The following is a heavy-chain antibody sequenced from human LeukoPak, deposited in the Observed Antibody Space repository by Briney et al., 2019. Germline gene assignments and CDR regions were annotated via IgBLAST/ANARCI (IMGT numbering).Heavy chain of an antibody. V-gene: IGHV1-18*01. Sequence: ASVKVSCKASGYTFTSYGISWVRQAPGQGLECMGWISVYNGNTNYAQKLQGRVTMTTDTSTSTAYMELRSLRSDDTAVYYCARVTTRIGAFDIWGQGTMVTVSS. J-gene: IGHJ3*02. D-gene: IGHD4-11*01. CDR2: ISVYNGNT. CDR3: ARVTTRIGAFDI. CDR1: GYTFTSYG.